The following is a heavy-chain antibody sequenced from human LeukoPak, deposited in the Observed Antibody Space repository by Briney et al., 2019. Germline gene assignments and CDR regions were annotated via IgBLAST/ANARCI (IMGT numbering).Heavy chain of an antibody. V-gene: IGHV4-59*01. J-gene: IGHJ5*01. CDR2: IYYSGST. CDR3: ARGSNWYGS. Sequence: SETLSLTCTVSGGSISSNYWSWIRQPPGKGLEWIGYIYYSGSTNYNPSLKSRVTISVDMSKNQFSLKLSSVTAADTAVYFCARGSNWYGSWGQGTLVTVSS. CDR1: GGSISSNY.